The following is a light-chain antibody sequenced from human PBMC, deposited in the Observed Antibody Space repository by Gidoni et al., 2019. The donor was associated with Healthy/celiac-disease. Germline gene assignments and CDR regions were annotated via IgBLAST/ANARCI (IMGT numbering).Light chain of an antibody. CDR3: QQYNSYPWT. CDR2: KAS. V-gene: IGKV1-5*03. J-gene: IGKJ1*01. CDR1: QSISSW. Sequence: DTQMTQSPSTLSASVGDRVTIPCRANQSISSWLAWYQQKPGKAPKLLIYKASSLESGVPSRFSGSGSGTEFTLTISSLQPDDFATYYCQQYNSYPWTFGQGTKVEIK.